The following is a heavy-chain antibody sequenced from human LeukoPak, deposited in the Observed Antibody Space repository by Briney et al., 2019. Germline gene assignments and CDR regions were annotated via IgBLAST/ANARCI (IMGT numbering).Heavy chain of an antibody. V-gene: IGHV4-4*07. CDR1: GGSISTYY. J-gene: IGHJ4*02. Sequence: SETLSLTCTVSGGSISTYYWTWIRQPAGKGLEWIGRIYTSGSTNYNPSLKSRVTMSVDTSKNQFSLKLSSVTAADTAVYYCARATPHEWFGELLGAFDYWGQGTLVTVSS. CDR2: IYTSGST. D-gene: IGHD3-10*01. CDR3: ARATPHEWFGELLGAFDY.